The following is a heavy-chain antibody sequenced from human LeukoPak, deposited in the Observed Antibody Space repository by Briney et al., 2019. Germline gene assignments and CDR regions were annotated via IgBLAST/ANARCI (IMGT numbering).Heavy chain of an antibody. CDR3: ANLLQDFWSGYSPFDY. V-gene: IGHV3-23*01. D-gene: IGHD3-3*01. CDR1: GFTFSSYA. Sequence: GGSLRLSCAASGFTFSSYAMSWVRQAPGKGLEWVSAISGSGGSTYYADSVKGRFTISRDNSKNTLYLQMNSLRAEDTAVYYCANLLQDFWSGYSPFDYWGQGTLVTVSS. CDR2: ISGSGGST. J-gene: IGHJ4*02.